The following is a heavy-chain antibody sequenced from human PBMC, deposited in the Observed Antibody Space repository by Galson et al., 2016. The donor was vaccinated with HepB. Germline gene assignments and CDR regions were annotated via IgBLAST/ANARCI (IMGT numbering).Heavy chain of an antibody. CDR1: GFTFRSYA. CDR3: AKVAGSGGKLRYYYYYMDV. Sequence: SLRLSCAASGFTFRSYAMSWVRQAPGKGLEWVSTISGTGGITYYADSVKGRFTISRDNSKNTQYLQMNSLRAEDTAVYYCAKVAGSGGKLRYYYYYMDVWGKGTTVTVSS. D-gene: IGHD2-15*01. J-gene: IGHJ6*03. V-gene: IGHV3-23*01. CDR2: ISGTGGIT.